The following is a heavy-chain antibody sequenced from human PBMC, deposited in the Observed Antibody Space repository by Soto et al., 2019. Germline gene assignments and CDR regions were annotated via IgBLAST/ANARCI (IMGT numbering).Heavy chain of an antibody. Sequence: GGSLRLSCAASGFTFRIYSMHWVRQSPGKGLEWVAVMWYDGTNKYYGESVKGRFTISRDNSENTLYLQMNSLRVEDTAVYYCARDATFGTKGGSFDIWGHGTLVTVSS. J-gene: IGHJ3*02. CDR3: ARDATFGTKGGSFDI. V-gene: IGHV3-33*01. CDR2: MWYDGTNK. CDR1: GFTFRIYS. D-gene: IGHD3-16*01.